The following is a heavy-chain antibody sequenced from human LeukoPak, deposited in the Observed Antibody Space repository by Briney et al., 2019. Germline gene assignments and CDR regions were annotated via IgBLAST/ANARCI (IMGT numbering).Heavy chain of an antibody. J-gene: IGHJ4*02. CDR3: AKYRGFGDSYDS. Sequence: GGSLRLSCAAAGFAFSRNDMSWVRQAPGKGLEWVSSIGGSGTRTYYADSVKGRFTISRDTSKNTLYLQMNSLRAEDAAVYYCAKYRGFGDSYDSWGQGTLVTVSS. CDR2: IGGSGTRT. D-gene: IGHD3-10*01. CDR1: GFAFSRND. V-gene: IGHV3-23*01.